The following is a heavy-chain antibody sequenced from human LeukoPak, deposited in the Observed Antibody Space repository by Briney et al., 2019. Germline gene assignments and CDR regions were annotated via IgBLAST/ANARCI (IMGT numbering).Heavy chain of an antibody. CDR2: IIPIFGTA. Sequence: SVKVSCKVSGGTSSSYAISWVRQAPGQGLEWMGRIIPIFGTANYAQKFQGRVTITTDESTSTAYMELSSLRSKDTAVYYCARDMAYCGDDCYHFDYWGQGTLVTVSS. CDR1: GGTSSSYA. J-gene: IGHJ4*02. V-gene: IGHV1-69*05. D-gene: IGHD2-21*02. CDR3: ARDMAYCGDDCYHFDY.